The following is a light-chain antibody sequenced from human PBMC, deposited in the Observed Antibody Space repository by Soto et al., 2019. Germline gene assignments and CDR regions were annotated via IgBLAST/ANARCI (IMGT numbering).Light chain of an antibody. CDR2: EVT. CDR1: SRDIGNYNY. V-gene: IGLV2-14*01. CDR3: ASYRSANTLVV. J-gene: IGLJ1*01. Sequence: QSVLTQPASVSGSPGQSITISCTGTSRDIGNYNYVSWYQHLPGKAPKLMIYEVTSRPSGVSDRFSGSKSGMTTSLTISGLQPEDEADYFCASYRSANTLVVFGTGTKVTVL.